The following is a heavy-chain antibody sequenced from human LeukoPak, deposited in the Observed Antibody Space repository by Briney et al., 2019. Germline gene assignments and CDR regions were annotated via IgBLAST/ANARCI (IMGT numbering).Heavy chain of an antibody. Sequence: ASVKVSCKTSGYTFTSYDIDWVRQATGQGLEWMGWMNPNSGNTAYAQKFQGRVTMTRNTSISTAYMEPSSLRSEDTAVYYCARGRYCSSTSCYRKPDDYWGQGTLVTVSS. CDR3: ARGRYCSSTSCYRKPDDY. V-gene: IGHV1-8*01. CDR2: MNPNSGNT. J-gene: IGHJ4*02. D-gene: IGHD2-2*01. CDR1: GYTFTSYD.